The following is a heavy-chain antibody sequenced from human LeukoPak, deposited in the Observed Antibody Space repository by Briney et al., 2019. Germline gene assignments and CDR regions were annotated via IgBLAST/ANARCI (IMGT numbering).Heavy chain of an antibody. D-gene: IGHD3-3*01. CDR2: ISAYNGNT. CDR1: GYTFTSYG. CDR3: ASERYDDFWSGYGGFDP. Sequence: ASVKVSCKASGYTFTSYGISWVRQAPGQGLEWMGWISAYNGNTNYAQKLQGRVTMTTDTSTSTAYMELRSLRSDDTAVYYCASERYDDFWSGYGGFDPWGRGTLVTVPS. J-gene: IGHJ5*02. V-gene: IGHV1-18*01.